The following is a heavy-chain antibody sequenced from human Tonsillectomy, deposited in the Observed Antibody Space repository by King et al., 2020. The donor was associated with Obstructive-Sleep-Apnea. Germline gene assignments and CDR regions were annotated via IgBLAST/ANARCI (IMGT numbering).Heavy chain of an antibody. V-gene: IGHV3-23*04. CDR3: AIDREKWELRYLGC. CDR1: GFTFSSYG. CDR2: ISDSSGGRT. J-gene: IGHJ4*02. Sequence: EVQLVESGGGLVQPGGSLRLSCAASGFTFSSYGMTWVRQAPGKGLEWVSSISDSSGGRTYYADSVMGRFTISRDSSRNTLYLQMDSLRAEDTAVYYCAIDREKWELRYLGCWGQGTLVTVSS. D-gene: IGHD1-26*01.